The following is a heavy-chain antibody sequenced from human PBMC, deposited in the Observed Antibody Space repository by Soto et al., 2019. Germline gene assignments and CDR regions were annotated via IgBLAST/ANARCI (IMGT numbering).Heavy chain of an antibody. D-gene: IGHD3-16*02. CDR3: VKALGELSPESYDY. V-gene: IGHV3-30*18. J-gene: IGHJ4*02. CDR1: GFTFSSYA. CDR2: ISYDGSDK. Sequence: QVQLVESGGGVVQPGRSLRLSCAASGFTFSSYAMHWVRQAPGKGLEWVAVISYDGSDKYYADSVKGRFTISRDNSKNTLNLQKNTLRADATAVYYCVKALGELSPESYDYWGQGTLITVSS.